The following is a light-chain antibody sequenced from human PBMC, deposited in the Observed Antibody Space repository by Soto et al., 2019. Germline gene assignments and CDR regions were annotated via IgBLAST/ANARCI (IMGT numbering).Light chain of an antibody. CDR2: SAS. CDR1: QSIRNY. V-gene: IGKV1-39*01. CDR3: QQSYGAPLT. J-gene: IGKJ4*01. Sequence: DIQMTQSPSSLSASVGDKVIITCRASQSIRNYLNWYQQKPGKAPNLLLYSASSLLSGVPSRFSGSVSGTDFTLTISSLQPEDFATYYCQQSYGAPLTFGGGTKVDIK.